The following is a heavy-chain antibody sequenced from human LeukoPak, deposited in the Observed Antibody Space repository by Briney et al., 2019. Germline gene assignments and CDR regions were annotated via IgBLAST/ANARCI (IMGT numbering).Heavy chain of an antibody. D-gene: IGHD5-18*01. J-gene: IGHJ4*02. V-gene: IGHV4-30-4*01. CDR1: GGSISSGDYY. CDR3: ARDRYSYGYGFRYFDY. CDR2: IYYSGST. Sequence: SETLSLTCTVSGGSISSGDYYWSWIRQPPGKGLEWIGYIYYSGSTYYNPSLKSRVTISVDTSKNQFSLKLSSVAAADTAVYYCARDRYSYGYGFRYFDYWGQGTLVTVSS.